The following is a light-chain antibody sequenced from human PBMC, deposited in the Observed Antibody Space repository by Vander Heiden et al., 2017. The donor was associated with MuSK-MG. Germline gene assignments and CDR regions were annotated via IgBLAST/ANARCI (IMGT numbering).Light chain of an antibody. J-gene: IGKJ1*01. CDR3: QQYNSYWT. CDR2: DAS. Sequence: DIQITQSPSTLSASVGDRVTITCRASQSISSWLAWYQQKPGKAPKLLIYDASSLESGVPSRFSGSGSGTEFTLTISSLQPDDFATYYCQQYNSYWTFGQGTKVXIK. V-gene: IGKV1-5*01. CDR1: QSISSW.